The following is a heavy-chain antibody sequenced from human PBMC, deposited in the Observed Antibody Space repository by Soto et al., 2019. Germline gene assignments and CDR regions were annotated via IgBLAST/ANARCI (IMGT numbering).Heavy chain of an antibody. V-gene: IGHV3-9*01. CDR2: ISWNSGNI. D-gene: IGHD2-2*01. Sequence: EVQLVESGGGLVQPGRSLRLSCAASAFTFGDYAMHWVRQAPEKGLEWVSCISWNSGNIVYVDSVEGRFTISRDNAKNSLYLQVISLTPEYTAFYYCAKGYTTSCFAHFDFWGKGALVTVSS. J-gene: IGHJ4*02. CDR3: AKGYTTSCFAHFDF. CDR1: AFTFGDYA.